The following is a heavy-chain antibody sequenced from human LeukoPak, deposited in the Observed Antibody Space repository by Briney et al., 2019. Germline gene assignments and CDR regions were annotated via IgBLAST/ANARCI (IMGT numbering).Heavy chain of an antibody. Sequence: PGGSLRLSCSASGFIFSTYAMHWVRQAPGKGLEYVSAISSNGDRTYYADAVKGRFTISRDNSKNTVYLQMSSLRAEDTAVYYCVKLNYYGSGSYDRWGQGTTVTVSS. CDR3: VKLNYYGSGSYDR. CDR1: GFIFSTYA. J-gene: IGHJ6*02. CDR2: ISSNGDRT. D-gene: IGHD3-10*01. V-gene: IGHV3-64D*06.